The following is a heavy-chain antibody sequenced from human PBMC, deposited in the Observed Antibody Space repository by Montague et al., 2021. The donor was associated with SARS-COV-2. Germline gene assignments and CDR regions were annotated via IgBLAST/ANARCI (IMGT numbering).Heavy chain of an antibody. CDR3: AAYIIGAGGRGS. J-gene: IGHJ1*01. CDR2: TYDGRPI. Sequence: TLSLTCSVSGASIRGAYHWSWIRQHPGKDLEWIGHTYDGRPIYYNPSLRGRASISLDTSENRFSLTLTSVTAADTALYYCAAYIIGAGGRGSWGQGALVTVSS. CDR1: GASIRGAYH. D-gene: IGHD3-16*01. V-gene: IGHV4-31*03.